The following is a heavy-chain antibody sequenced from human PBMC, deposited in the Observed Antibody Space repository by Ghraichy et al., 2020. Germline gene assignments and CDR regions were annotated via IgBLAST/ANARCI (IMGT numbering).Heavy chain of an antibody. CDR1: GGSFSGYY. CDR3: ARGGYCSGGSCYSYYYYYYMDV. V-gene: IGHV4-34*01. CDR2: INHSGST. J-gene: IGHJ6*03. Sequence: SETLSLTCAVYGGSFSGYYWSWIRQPPGKGLEWIGEINHSGSTNYNPSLKSRVTISVDTSKNQFSLKLSSVTAADTAVYYCARGGYCSGGSCYSYYYYYYMDVWGKGTTVTVSS. D-gene: IGHD2-15*01.